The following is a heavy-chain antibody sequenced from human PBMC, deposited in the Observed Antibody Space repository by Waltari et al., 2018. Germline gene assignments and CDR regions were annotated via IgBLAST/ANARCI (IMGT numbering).Heavy chain of an antibody. J-gene: IGHJ4*02. D-gene: IGHD6-19*01. V-gene: IGHV4-39*01. Sequence: QLQLQESGPGLVKPSETLSFTCTVSGGSISSSSYYWCWIRQPPGQGLAWIGSIYYSGSTYYNPSLKSRVTISVDTSKNQFSLKLSSVTAADTAVYYCATKRESSASGFDYWGQGTLVTVSS. CDR2: IYYSGST. CDR1: GGSISSSSYY. CDR3: ATKRESSASGFDY.